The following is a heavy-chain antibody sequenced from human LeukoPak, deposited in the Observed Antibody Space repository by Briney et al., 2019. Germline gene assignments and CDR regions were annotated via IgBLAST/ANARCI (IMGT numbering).Heavy chain of an antibody. J-gene: IGHJ4*02. CDR1: GHSFPTHW. V-gene: IGHV5-51*01. Sequence: GESLKISCKGSGHSFPTHWIAWVRQMPGKGLEWMGMIYPGDSDTRNSPSFQGQVTISADKSISTAYLQWSSLKASDTAVYYCARYPVSDYLSHFDYWGQGTLVTVSS. CDR2: IYPGDSDT. D-gene: IGHD4-17*01. CDR3: ARYPVSDYLSHFDY.